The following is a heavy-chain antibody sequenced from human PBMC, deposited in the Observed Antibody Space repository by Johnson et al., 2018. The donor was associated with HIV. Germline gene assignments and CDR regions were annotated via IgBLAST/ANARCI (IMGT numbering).Heavy chain of an antibody. CDR2: INWSGSST. CDR3: ARPAYSGTWTDAFDI. J-gene: IGHJ3*02. D-gene: IGHD1-26*01. Sequence: VQLVESGGGVVRPGGSLRLSCAASGFIFHDYGMTWVRQAPGKGLEWVSGINWSGSSTDYADSVKGRFTISRDHAKSSLYLQMNSLRAEDTALYYCARPAYSGTWTDAFDIWGQGTMVTVSS. CDR1: GFIFHDYG. V-gene: IGHV3-20*04.